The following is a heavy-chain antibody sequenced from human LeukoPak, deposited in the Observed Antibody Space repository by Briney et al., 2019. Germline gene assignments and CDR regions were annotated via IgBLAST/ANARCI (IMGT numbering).Heavy chain of an antibody. CDR3: ARAQMLCSSTSCYEVSDDAFDI. V-gene: IGHV4-59*01. Sequence: SETLSLTCTVSGGSISSYYWSWIRQPPGKGLEWIGYIYYSGSTNYNPSLKSRVTISVDTSKNQFSLKLSSVTAADTAVYYCARAQMLCSSTSCYEVSDDAFDIWGQGTMVTVSS. CDR1: GGSISSYY. D-gene: IGHD2-2*01. CDR2: IYYSGST. J-gene: IGHJ3*02.